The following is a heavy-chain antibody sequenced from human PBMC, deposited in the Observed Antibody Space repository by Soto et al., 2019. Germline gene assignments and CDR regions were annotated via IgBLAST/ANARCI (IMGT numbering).Heavy chain of an antibody. CDR1: GYSFTSYW. Sequence: GGSLRLSCAASGYSFTSYWIGWVRQMPGKGLEWMGIIYPGDSDTRYSPSFQGQVTISADKSISTAYLQWSSLKASDTAMYYCARPLVAAAGTEDFDYWGQGTLVTVSS. CDR2: IYPGDSDT. CDR3: ARPLVAAAGTEDFDY. D-gene: IGHD6-13*01. J-gene: IGHJ4*02. V-gene: IGHV5-51*01.